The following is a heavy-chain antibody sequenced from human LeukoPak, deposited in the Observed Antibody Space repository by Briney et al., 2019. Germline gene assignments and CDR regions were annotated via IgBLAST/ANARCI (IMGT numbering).Heavy chain of an antibody. CDR3: TRSSVNGDFA. V-gene: IGHV3-49*03. Sequence: PGGSLRLSCAASGFTFSSYWMSWFRQAPGKGLEWVGFIRSKAYGGATEYAASVKGRFTVSRDDSKSIAYLQMNSLKAEDTAVYYCTRSSVNGDFAWGQGTLVTVSS. J-gene: IGHJ5*02. CDR1: GFTFSSYW. D-gene: IGHD4-17*01. CDR2: IRSKAYGGAT.